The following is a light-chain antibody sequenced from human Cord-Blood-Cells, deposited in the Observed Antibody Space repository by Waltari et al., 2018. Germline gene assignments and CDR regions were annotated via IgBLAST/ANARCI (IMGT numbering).Light chain of an antibody. Sequence: DIQMNQSPSSLSASGGDRVTITCRASQSISSYLNWYQQKPGKAPKLLIYAASSLQSGVPSRFSGSGSGTDFTLTISSLQPEDFATYYCQQSYSTPGSFGQGTKLEIK. J-gene: IGKJ2*03. V-gene: IGKV1-39*01. CDR1: QSISSY. CDR2: AAS. CDR3: QQSYSTPGS.